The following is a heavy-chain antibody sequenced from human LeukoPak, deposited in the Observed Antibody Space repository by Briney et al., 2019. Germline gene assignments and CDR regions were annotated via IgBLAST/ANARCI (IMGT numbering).Heavy chain of an antibody. CDR1: GGTFSSYA. V-gene: IGHV1-69*01. D-gene: IGHD4-17*01. Sequence: SVKVSCKASGGTFSSYAISWVRQAPGQGLEWMGGVIPIFGTANYAQKFQGRVTITADESTSTAYMELSSLRSEDTAVYYCAGSTVTRLAEYFQHWGQGTLVTVSS. CDR3: AGSTVTRLAEYFQH. J-gene: IGHJ1*01. CDR2: VIPIFGTA.